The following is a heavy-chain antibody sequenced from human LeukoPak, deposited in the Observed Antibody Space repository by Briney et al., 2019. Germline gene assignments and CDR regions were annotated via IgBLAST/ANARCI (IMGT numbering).Heavy chain of an antibody. J-gene: IGHJ6*03. CDR2: IKQDGSEK. D-gene: IGHD3-22*01. CDR3: ARRVLYYDSSGYGTYYYYMDV. CDR1: GFTFSRYW. V-gene: IGHV3-7*01. Sequence: GGSLRLSCAASGFTFSRYWMSWVRQAPGKGLEWVANIKQDGSEKYYVDSVKGRFTISRDNAKNSLYLQMNTLSGEDTAVYYCARRVLYYDSSGYGTYYYYMDVWGKGTTVTVSS.